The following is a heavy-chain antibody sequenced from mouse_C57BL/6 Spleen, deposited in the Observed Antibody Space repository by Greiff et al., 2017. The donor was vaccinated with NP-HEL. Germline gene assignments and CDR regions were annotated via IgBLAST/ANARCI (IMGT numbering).Heavy chain of an antibody. CDR1: GFSLTSYG. CDR2: IWSVGST. D-gene: IGHD2-4*01. V-gene: IGHV2-2*01. CDR3: ARDYDEGYYAMDY. Sequence: QVQLQQSGPGLVQPSQSLSITCTVSGFSLTSYGVHWVRQSPGKGLEWLGVIWSVGSTDYNAAFISRLSISKDNSKSQVFFKMNSLQADDTAIYYCARDYDEGYYAMDYWGQGTSVTVSS. J-gene: IGHJ4*01.